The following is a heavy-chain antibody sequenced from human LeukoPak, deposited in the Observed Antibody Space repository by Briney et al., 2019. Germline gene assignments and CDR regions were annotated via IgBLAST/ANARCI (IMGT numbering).Heavy chain of an antibody. V-gene: IGHV4-59*08. D-gene: IGHD3-16*01. CDR1: GGSISSYC. CDR3: ARQFGTVGWFDP. J-gene: IGHJ5*02. CDR2: IYYSGST. Sequence: SETLSLTCTVSGGSISSYCWSWIRQPPGKGLEWIGYIYYSGSTNYNPSLKSRVTISVDTSKNQFSLKLSSVTAADTAVYYCARQFGTVGWFDPWGQGTLVTVSS.